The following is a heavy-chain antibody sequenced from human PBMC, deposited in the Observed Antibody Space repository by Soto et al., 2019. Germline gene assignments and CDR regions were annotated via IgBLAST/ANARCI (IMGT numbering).Heavy chain of an antibody. Sequence: GGPLKLSWEIFGLTLVDYYMSWIRQAPGKGLEWLSYISPGSRYPAYADSVKGRFTISRDNARRSLSLQMNSLTVDDTAIYYCVRGGGGGLFDPWGQGSMVTVSS. CDR1: GLTLVDYY. V-gene: IGHV3-11*06. D-gene: IGHD2-15*01. CDR3: VRGGGGGLFDP. J-gene: IGHJ5*02. CDR2: ISPGSRYP.